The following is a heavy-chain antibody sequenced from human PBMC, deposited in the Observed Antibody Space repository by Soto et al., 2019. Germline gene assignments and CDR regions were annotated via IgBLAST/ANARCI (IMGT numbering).Heavy chain of an antibody. CDR3: ARDLSIVVAPYYFDY. CDR1: GYTFTSYG. Sequence: QVQLVQSGAEVKKPGASVKVSCKASGYTFTSYGISWVRQAPGQGLEWMGWISAYNGNTNYAQKLQGRVTMTTDTATSTAYMELRSLRSDDTAVYYCARDLSIVVAPYYFDYWGQGTLVTVSS. V-gene: IGHV1-18*01. D-gene: IGHD3-22*01. CDR2: ISAYNGNT. J-gene: IGHJ4*02.